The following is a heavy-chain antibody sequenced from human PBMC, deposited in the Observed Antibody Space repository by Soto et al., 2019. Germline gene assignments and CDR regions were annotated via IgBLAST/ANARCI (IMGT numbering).Heavy chain of an antibody. CDR3: ARVGRIKRLRDGYNYPDYYYYYGMDV. V-gene: IGHV1-46*01. J-gene: IGHJ6*02. CDR1: GYTFTSYY. D-gene: IGHD5-12*01. Sequence: ASVKVSCKASGYTFTSYYMHWVRQAPGQGLEWMGIINPSGGSTSYAQKFQGRVTMTRDTSTSTVYMELSSLRSEDTAVYYCARVGRIKRLRDGYNYPDYYYYYGMDVWGQGTTVTVSS. CDR2: INPSGGST.